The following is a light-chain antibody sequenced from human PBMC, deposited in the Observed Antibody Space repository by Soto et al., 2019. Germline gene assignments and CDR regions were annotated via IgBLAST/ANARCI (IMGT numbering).Light chain of an antibody. Sequence: CVLALSAYVSEPGGQPITISCTGTNSDVGGYNFVSWYQQHPGKAPKLMIYDVSNRPSGVSNRFSGSKSGNTASLTISGLQAEDEADYYYSSYTSSSTLRVFGTGTKVTVL. J-gene: IGLJ1*01. CDR1: NSDVGGYNF. CDR2: DVS. V-gene: IGLV2-14*01. CDR3: SSYTSSSTLRV.